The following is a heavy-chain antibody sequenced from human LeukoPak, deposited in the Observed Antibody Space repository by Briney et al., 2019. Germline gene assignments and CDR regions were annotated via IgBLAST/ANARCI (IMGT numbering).Heavy chain of an antibody. CDR2: ISSRSGSSI. CDR3: ARVGYSGSPGDY. Sequence: GGSLRLSCAASGFTFGDYYMTWVRQAPGKGLEWVSYISSRSGSSIYYGDSVKGRFTVSRDNAKNSLYLQLNSLRGEDTAVYYCARVGYSGSPGDYWGQGTLVTVSS. J-gene: IGHJ4*02. CDR1: GFTFGDYY. V-gene: IGHV3-11*04. D-gene: IGHD1-26*01.